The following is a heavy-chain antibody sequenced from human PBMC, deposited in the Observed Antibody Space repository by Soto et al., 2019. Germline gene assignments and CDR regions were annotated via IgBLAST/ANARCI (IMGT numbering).Heavy chain of an antibody. J-gene: IGHJ4*02. Sequence: EVQVLGSGGGLVQPGGSLRLSCVASGFTFTTYAMTWVRQAPGKGLEWVSIISGSGGSTHYADSVKGRFIISRDNSKNTLYLQMNGLRAEDTAVYYCAKTGFGRYCSSTSCDHFDYWGQGTLVTVSS. CDR2: ISGSGGST. V-gene: IGHV3-23*01. CDR3: AKTGFGRYCSSTSCDHFDY. CDR1: GFTFTTYA. D-gene: IGHD2-2*01.